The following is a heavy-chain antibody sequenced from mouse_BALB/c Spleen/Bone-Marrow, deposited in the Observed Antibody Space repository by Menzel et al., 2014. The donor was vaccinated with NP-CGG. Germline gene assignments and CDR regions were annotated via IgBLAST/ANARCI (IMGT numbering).Heavy chain of an antibody. CDR1: GYTFTDYN. CDR3: AITTLYAMDY. D-gene: IGHD2-12*01. Sequence: SGPELVKPGASVKISCKASGYTFTDYNMHWVKQSHGKSLVWIRYIYPYNGGTGYNQKFKSKATLTVDNSSSTAYMELRSLTSEDSAVYYCAITTLYAMDYWGQGTSVTVSS. V-gene: IGHV1S29*02. CDR2: IYPYNGGT. J-gene: IGHJ4*01.